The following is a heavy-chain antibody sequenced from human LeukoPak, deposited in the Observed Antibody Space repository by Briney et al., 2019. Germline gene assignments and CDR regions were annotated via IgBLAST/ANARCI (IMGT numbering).Heavy chain of an antibody. J-gene: IGHJ5*02. CDR1: GYSISSGYY. D-gene: IGHD3-3*01. V-gene: IGHV4-38-2*01. CDR3: ARLKQNLRFLET. CDR2: NDKSGST. Sequence: SETLSLTCAVPGYSISSGYYWGGIRQPPGRGRGGMGSNDKSGSTYYNPSLKSRVTISVDTSKNQFSLKLSSVTAADTAVYYCARLKQNLRFLETWGQGTLVTVSS.